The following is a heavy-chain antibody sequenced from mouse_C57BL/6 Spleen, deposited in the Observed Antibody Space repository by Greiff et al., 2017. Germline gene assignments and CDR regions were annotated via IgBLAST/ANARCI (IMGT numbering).Heavy chain of an antibody. CDR1: GYSITSDY. J-gene: IGHJ4*01. CDR3: GRYLAIWDAMDY. CDR2: ISYSGST. D-gene: IGHD4-1*01. Sequence: VQLQQSGPGLAKPSQTLSLTCSVTGYSITSDYWNWIRKFPGHKLEYMGSISYSGSTYYNPSLKSRISINRDTTKNQSYLKLHTVTTEDTSTYYCGRYLAIWDAMDYWGQGTSVTVSS. V-gene: IGHV3-8*01.